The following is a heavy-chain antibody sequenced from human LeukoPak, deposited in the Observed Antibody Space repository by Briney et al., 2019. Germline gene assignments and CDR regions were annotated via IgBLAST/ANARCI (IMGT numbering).Heavy chain of an antibody. CDR3: ARDSIVRGNIGNDMDV. Sequence: PGGSLRLSCAASGFTFSDYYMSWIRQAPGKGLEGVSYISHSGRTKYYADSVKGRFTISRDNAKNSLYLQMNSLRAGDTAVYYCARDSIVRGNIGNDMDVWGKGTTVTVSS. J-gene: IGHJ6*03. V-gene: IGHV3-11*01. CDR1: GFTFSDYY. D-gene: IGHD2-8*01. CDR2: ISHSGRTK.